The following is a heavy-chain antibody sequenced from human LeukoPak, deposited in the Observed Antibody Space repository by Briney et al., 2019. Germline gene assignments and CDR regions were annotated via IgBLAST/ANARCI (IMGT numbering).Heavy chain of an antibody. V-gene: IGHV3-30-3*01. CDR2: ISYDGSNK. D-gene: IGHD3-9*01. Sequence: GRSLRLSCAASGFTFSSYAMHWVRQAPGKGLEWVAVISYDGSNKYYADSVKGRFTISRDNSKNTLYLQMNSLRAEDTAVYYCARGRATGRSGGDYWGQGTLVTVSS. J-gene: IGHJ4*02. CDR3: ARGRATGRSGGDY. CDR1: GFTFSSYA.